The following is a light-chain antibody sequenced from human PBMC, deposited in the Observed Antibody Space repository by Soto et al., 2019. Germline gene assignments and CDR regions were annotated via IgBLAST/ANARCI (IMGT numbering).Light chain of an antibody. V-gene: IGKV1-5*01. J-gene: IGKJ1*01. CDR3: QQYYSYAT. Sequence: DIQMTQSPSTLSASVGDRVTITCRASQSISSWLAWYQQKPGKAPKLLIYAASTLQSGVPSRFSGSGSGTEFTLTISCLQSEDFATYYCQQYYSYATFGQGTKVDIK. CDR1: QSISSW. CDR2: AAS.